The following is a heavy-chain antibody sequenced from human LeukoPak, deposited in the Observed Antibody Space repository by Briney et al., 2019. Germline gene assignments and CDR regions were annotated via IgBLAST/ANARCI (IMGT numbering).Heavy chain of an antibody. CDR2: ISGTSSYT. D-gene: IGHD6-19*01. CDR3: ARFYSSGWYGMDVFDV. J-gene: IGHJ3*01. CDR1: GFAFSDYY. Sequence: GGSLRLSCAASGFAFSDYYMSWGRQAPGKGLEWLSYISGTSSYTNYADSLKGRFTISRDNAKDSLYLQINSLRAEDTAVYYCARFYSSGWYGMDVFDVWGQGTMVTVSA. V-gene: IGHV3-11*03.